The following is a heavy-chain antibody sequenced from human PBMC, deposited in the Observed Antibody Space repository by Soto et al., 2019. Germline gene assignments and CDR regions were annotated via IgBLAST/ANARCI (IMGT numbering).Heavy chain of an antibody. V-gene: IGHV1-69*13. CDR1: GGTFSSYA. CDR3: ARTSGDYDTSGYYGTYYHYGMDV. Sequence: ASVKVSCKASGGTFSSYAISWVRQAPGQGLEWMGGIIPIFGTANYAQKFQGRVTITADESTSTAYMELSSLRSEDTAVYYCARTSGDYDTSGYYGTYYHYGMDVWGQGTTVTVSS. CDR2: IIPIFGTA. D-gene: IGHD3-22*01. J-gene: IGHJ6*02.